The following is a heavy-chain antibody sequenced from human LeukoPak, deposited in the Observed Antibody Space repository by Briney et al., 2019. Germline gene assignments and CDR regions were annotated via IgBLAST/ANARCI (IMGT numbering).Heavy chain of an antibody. J-gene: IGHJ4*02. CDR1: EFSFSIYS. Sequence: GGSLRLSCAASEFSFSIYSMNWVRQAPGKGLEWVSYISSSSSSIYYADSVKGRFAISRDNAKNSLYLQMNSLRAEDTAIYYCARETGYDSYFDYWAQGTLVSVSS. V-gene: IGHV3-48*01. CDR2: ISSSSSSI. D-gene: IGHD5-12*01. CDR3: ARETGYDSYFDY.